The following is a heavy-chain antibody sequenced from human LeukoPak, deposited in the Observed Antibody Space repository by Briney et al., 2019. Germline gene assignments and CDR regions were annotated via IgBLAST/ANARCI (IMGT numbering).Heavy chain of an antibody. CDR2: IYPRDGST. CDR1: GYTLTSNY. J-gene: IGHJ4*02. CDR3: ARDQEGFDY. V-gene: IGHV1-46*01. Sequence: ASVKVSCKASGYTLTSNYIHWVRQAPGQGLEWMGMIYPRDGSTSYAQKFQGRVTVTRDTSTSTVHMELSGLRSEDTAVYYCARDQEGFDYWGQGTLVTVSS.